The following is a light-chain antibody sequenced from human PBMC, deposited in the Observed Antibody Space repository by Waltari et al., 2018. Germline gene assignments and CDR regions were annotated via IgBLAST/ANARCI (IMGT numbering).Light chain of an antibody. CDR3: QKYNNPPWT. CDR1: HDITNY. Sequence: DIQMTQSPSSLSASIGDRVTITCRASHDITNYLAWFQQKPGKVPMLLIYAASTLESGVPSRFSGSGSGTLFTLTINGLQPEDVATYYCQKYNNPPWTFGPGTRVDIK. J-gene: IGKJ1*01. V-gene: IGKV1-27*01. CDR2: AAS.